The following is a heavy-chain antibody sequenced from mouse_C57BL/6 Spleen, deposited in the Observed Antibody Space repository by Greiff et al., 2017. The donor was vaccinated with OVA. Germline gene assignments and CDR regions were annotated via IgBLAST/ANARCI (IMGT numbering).Heavy chain of an antibody. CDR2: IDPETGGT. V-gene: IGHV1-15*01. CDR1: GYTFTDYE. Sequence: QVQLQQSGAELVRPGASVTLSCKASGYTFTDYEMHWVKQTPVHGLEWIGAIDPETGGTAYNQKFKGKAILTADKSSSTAYMELRSLTSEDAAVYYCTRRRCQTPMDYWGQGTSVTVSA. J-gene: IGHJ4*01. CDR3: TRRRCQTPMDY.